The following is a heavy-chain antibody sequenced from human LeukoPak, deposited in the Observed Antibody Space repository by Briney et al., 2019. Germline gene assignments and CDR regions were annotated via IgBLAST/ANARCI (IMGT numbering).Heavy chain of an antibody. CDR3: ATASGGNRGLFDY. CDR1: GGSISGSNW. D-gene: IGHD3-10*01. V-gene: IGHV4-4*02. Sequence: SETLSLTCAVSGGSISGSNWWSWVRQPPGKGLEWIGEIYHGDSTNYTPSLKSRVTISVDTSKNQFSLKLSSVTAADTAVYYCATASGGNRGLFDYWGQGTLVTVSS. CDR2: IYHGDST. J-gene: IGHJ4*02.